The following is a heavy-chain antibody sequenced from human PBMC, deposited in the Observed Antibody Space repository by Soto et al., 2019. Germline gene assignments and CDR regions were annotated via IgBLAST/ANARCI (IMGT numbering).Heavy chain of an antibody. CDR3: AATDTIAVAFDY. CDR1: GGSFSGYY. Sequence: SSETLSLTCAVYGGSFSGYYWSWIRQPPGKGLEWIGEINHSGSTNYNPSLKSRVTISVDTSKNQFSLKLSSVTAADTAVYYCAATDTIAVAFDYWGQGTLVTVSS. CDR2: INHSGST. D-gene: IGHD6-19*01. J-gene: IGHJ4*02. V-gene: IGHV4-34*01.